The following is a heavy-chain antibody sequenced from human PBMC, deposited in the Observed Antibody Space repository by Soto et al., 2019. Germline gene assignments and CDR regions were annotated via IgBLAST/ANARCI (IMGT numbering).Heavy chain of an antibody. CDR3: ARAPLGIIVAPDY. CDR1: GGSISSYY. Sequence: SETLSLTCTVSGGSISSYYWSWIRQPPGKGLEWIGYIDYTGSTNYNPSLKSRVTVSTDTSISTTYMELSSLTSEDTAVYYCARAPLGIIVAPDYWGQGTLVTVSS. D-gene: IGHD3-22*01. CDR2: IDYTGST. V-gene: IGHV4-59*01. J-gene: IGHJ4*02.